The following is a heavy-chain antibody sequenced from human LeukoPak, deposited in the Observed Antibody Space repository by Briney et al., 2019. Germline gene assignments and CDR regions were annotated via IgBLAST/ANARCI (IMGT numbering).Heavy chain of an antibody. CDR2: MNPNSGNT. V-gene: IGHV1-8*01. J-gene: IGHJ3*02. Sequence: ASVKVSCKASGYTFTSYDINWVRQATGQGLEWMGWMNPNSGNTGYAQKFQGRVTMTRNTSISTAYMELSSLRSEDTAVYYCATGYYYDSSGLDASDIWGQGTMVTVSS. CDR1: GYTFTSYD. CDR3: ATGYYYDSSGLDASDI. D-gene: IGHD3-22*01.